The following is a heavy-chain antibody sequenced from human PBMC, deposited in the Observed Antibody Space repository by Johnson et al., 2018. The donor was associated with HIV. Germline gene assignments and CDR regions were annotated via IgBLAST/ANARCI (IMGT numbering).Heavy chain of an antibody. CDR1: GFTVSSNY. D-gene: IGHD1-26*01. J-gene: IGHJ3*02. Sequence: MQLVESGGGVVRPGGSLRLSCAASGFTVSSNYMRWVRQAPGNGLELVGQVNPNGGSTYLIDSGKDRFNTSRDNAKNTLHLQMNSLRAEDTAVYYCAKGWELTPEDAFDIWGQGTMVTVSS. CDR3: AKGWELTPEDAFDI. CDR2: NPNGGST. V-gene: IGHV3-25*04.